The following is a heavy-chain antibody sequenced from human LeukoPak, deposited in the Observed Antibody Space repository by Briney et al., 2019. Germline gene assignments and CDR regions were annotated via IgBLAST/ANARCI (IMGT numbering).Heavy chain of an antibody. CDR3: ARAPRPGGPNDAFDI. D-gene: IGHD3-16*01. Sequence: GASVKVSCKASGYSFTSYGITWVRQAPGQGLEWMGWISTYDGHANYAQKLQGRVTLTTDTSTVTAYMELRSLRSDDTAVYYCARAPRPGGPNDAFDIWGQGTMVTVSS. CDR1: GYSFTSYG. CDR2: ISTYDGHA. V-gene: IGHV1-18*01. J-gene: IGHJ3*02.